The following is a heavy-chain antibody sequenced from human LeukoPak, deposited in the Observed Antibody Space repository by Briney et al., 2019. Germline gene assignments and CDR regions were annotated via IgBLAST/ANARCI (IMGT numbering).Heavy chain of an antibody. Sequence: GGSLRLSCAASGFTFSSYAMHWVRQAPGKGLEWVAVISYDGSNKYYADSVKGRFTISRDNSKNTLYLQMNSLRAEDTAVYYCAREGRDIVVVPAAIRPNDAFDIWGQGTMVTVSS. CDR2: ISYDGSNK. D-gene: IGHD2-2*01. J-gene: IGHJ3*02. V-gene: IGHV3-30-3*01. CDR3: AREGRDIVVVPAAIRPNDAFDI. CDR1: GFTFSSYA.